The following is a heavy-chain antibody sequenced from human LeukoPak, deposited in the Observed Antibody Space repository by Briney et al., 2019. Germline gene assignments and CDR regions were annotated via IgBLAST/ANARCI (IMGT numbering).Heavy chain of an antibody. J-gene: IGHJ3*02. CDR1: GYTFTGYC. Sequence: ASVKVSCKASGYTFTGYCMRWVRQAPGQGLEWMGWINPDSGDTNYAQKFQGRVTMTRATSISTAYMELSRLRSDDTAVYYCARPGEMATIFRRGPPNIHDAFDIWGQGTMVTVSS. D-gene: IGHD5-24*01. CDR2: INPDSGDT. V-gene: IGHV1-2*02. CDR3: ARPGEMATIFRRGPPNIHDAFDI.